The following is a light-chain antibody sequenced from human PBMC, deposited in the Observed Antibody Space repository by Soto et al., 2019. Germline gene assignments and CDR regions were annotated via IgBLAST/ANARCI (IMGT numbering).Light chain of an antibody. Sequence: IQMTQSPSTLSASVGDRITITCRASQSINRWLAWYQQRPGKAPRLLIYYASTLETEVPSRFSGSESGTEFTLTINGLQPDDFATDYCQQYNSWWTFGQGTKVEMK. CDR2: YAS. CDR3: QQYNSWWT. CDR1: QSINRW. J-gene: IGKJ1*01. V-gene: IGKV1-5*01.